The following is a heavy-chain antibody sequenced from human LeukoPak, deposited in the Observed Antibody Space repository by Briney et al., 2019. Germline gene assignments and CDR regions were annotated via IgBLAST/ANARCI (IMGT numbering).Heavy chain of an antibody. CDR3: TTDRGPAFDY. V-gene: IGHV3-15*01. CDR1: GFTFINAW. CDR2: IKSKAVGETT. D-gene: IGHD1-26*01. J-gene: IGHJ4*02. Sequence: PGGSLRLSCAASGFTFINAWMSWVRPAPGKGREWVGRIKSKAVGETTAYAAPVKGRFTISRDGSAATLYLQINSLKPEDTAVYYCTTDRGPAFDYWGQGTLVTVSS.